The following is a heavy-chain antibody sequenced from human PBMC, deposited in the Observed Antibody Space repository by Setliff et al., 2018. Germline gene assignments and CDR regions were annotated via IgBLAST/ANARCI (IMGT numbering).Heavy chain of an antibody. J-gene: IGHJ4*02. D-gene: IGHD2-15*01. CDR1: GGTFSSYA. CDR2: IIPIFGTA. Sequence: GASVKVSCKASGGTFSSYAISWVRQAPGQGLEWMGGIIPIFGTANYAQKFQCRVTITTDESTSTAYMELSSLRSEDTAVYYCARGSYCSGGSCSGRDFDYWGQGTLVTVSS. CDR3: ARGSYCSGGSCSGRDFDY. V-gene: IGHV1-69*05.